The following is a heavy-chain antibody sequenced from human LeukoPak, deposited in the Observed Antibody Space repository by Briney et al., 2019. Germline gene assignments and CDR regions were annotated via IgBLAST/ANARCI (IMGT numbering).Heavy chain of an antibody. Sequence: GGSLRLSCAASGFTFDDYAMHWVRQAPGKGLEWVSSISWNSGSIGYADSVKGRFTISRDDAKNSLYLQMNSLRAEDTALYYCAKSNGGYDILTGYYYFDYWGQGTLVTVSS. J-gene: IGHJ4*02. CDR1: GFTFDDYA. D-gene: IGHD3-9*01. CDR3: AKSNGGYDILTGYYYFDY. CDR2: ISWNSGSI. V-gene: IGHV3-9*01.